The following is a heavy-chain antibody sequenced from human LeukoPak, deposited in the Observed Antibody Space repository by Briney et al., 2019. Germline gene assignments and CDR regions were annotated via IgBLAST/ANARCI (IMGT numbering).Heavy chain of an antibody. Sequence: PGGSLRLSCAASGFTFSDYYMSWIRQAPGKGLEWVSYISSSGSTIYYADSVKGRFTISRDNAKNSLYLQMNSLRAEDTAVYYCARTEGPDSSGYYYVYYFDYWGQGTLVTVSS. CDR3: ARTEGPDSSGYYYVYYFDY. V-gene: IGHV3-11*01. J-gene: IGHJ4*02. CDR1: GFTFSDYY. D-gene: IGHD3-22*01. CDR2: ISSSGSTI.